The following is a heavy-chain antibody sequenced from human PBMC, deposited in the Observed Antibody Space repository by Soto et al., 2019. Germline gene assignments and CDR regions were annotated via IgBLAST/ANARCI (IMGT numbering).Heavy chain of an antibody. Sequence: SETLSLTCTVSGGSISSYYWSWIRQPPGKGLEWIGNIYYRGSTNYNPSLKSRVTISVDTSKNQMSLNLSFVTAADTAVYYCARDSGEADYLVYWGQGTLVTVSS. V-gene: IGHV4-59*01. J-gene: IGHJ4*02. CDR1: GGSISSYY. CDR2: IYYRGST. D-gene: IGHD2-15*01. CDR3: ARDSGEADYLVY.